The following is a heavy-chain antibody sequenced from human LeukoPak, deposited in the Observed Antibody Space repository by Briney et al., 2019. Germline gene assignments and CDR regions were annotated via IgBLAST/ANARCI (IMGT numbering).Heavy chain of an antibody. J-gene: IGHJ4*02. CDR3: ARALAPYGSGSYAFDY. CDR2: INPSGGTR. CDR1: GYTFTSYY. D-gene: IGHD3-10*01. Sequence: ASVKVSCKASGYTFTSYYMHWVGQAPGQGLEWMGIINPSGGTRTYAQKFQGRVTMTRDTSTSTIYMELISLRSEDTAVYYCARALAPYGSGSYAFDYWGQGTLVTVSS. V-gene: IGHV1-46*01.